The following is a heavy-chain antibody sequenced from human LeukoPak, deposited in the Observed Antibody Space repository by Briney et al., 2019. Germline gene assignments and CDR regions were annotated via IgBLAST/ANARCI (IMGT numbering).Heavy chain of an antibody. CDR2: ISGSGGST. V-gene: IGHV3-23*01. CDR3: TRRYNYDSSGYYYVRDAFDI. Sequence: GGSLRLSCAASGFTFSSYAMSWVRQAPGKGLEWVSFISGSGGSTYYVDSVKGRFTISRDNSKNTLYLQMNSLKTEDTAVYYCTRRYNYDSSGYYYVRDAFDIWGQGTMVTVSS. CDR1: GFTFSSYA. J-gene: IGHJ3*02. D-gene: IGHD3-22*01.